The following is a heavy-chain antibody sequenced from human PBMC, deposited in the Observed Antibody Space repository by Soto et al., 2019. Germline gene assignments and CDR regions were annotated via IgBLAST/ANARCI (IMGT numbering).Heavy chain of an antibody. CDR3: AKIGGSYMDAESYYYYGMDV. V-gene: IGHV3-30*18. CDR1: GFTFRTYC. Sequence: PGGSLRLSCAASGFTFRTYCIHWVRQAPCKGLEWVAVISYDGINKYYADSVKGRFTISRDNSKNTLYLQMHSLRAEDTAVYYCAKIGGSYMDAESYYYYGMDVCCQRPTFTVCS. J-gene: IGHJ6*02. D-gene: IGHD3-3*01. CDR2: ISYDGINK.